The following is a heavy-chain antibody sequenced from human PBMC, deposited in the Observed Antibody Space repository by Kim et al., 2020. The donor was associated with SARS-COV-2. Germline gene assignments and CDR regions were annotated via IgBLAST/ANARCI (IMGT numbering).Heavy chain of an antibody. CDR2: IIPIFGTA. J-gene: IGHJ5*02. CDR3: ARVTAVAGLIYNWFDP. Sequence: SVKVSCKASGGTFSSYAISWVRQAPGQGLEWMGGIIPIFGTANYAQKFQGRVTITADESTSTAYMELSSLRSEDTAVYYCARVTAVAGLIYNWFDPWGQGTLVTVSS. D-gene: IGHD6-19*01. V-gene: IGHV1-69*13. CDR1: GGTFSSYA.